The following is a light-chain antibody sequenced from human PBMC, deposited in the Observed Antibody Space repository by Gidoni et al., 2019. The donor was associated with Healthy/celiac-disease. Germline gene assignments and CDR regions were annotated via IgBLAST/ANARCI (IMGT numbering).Light chain of an antibody. CDR3: NSRDSSGNHPFYV. J-gene: IGLJ1*01. V-gene: IGLV3-19*01. Sequence: SSELTQDPAVSVALGQTVRITCQGDSLRIYYASWYQQKPGQAPVLVIYGKNNRPSGIPDRFSGSSSGNTASLTITGAQAEDEADYYCNSRDSSGNHPFYVFGTGTKVTVL. CDR1: SLRIYY. CDR2: GKN.